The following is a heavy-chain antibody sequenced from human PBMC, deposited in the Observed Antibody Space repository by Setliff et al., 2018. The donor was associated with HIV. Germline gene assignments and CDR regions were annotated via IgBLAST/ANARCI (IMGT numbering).Heavy chain of an antibody. Sequence: PSETLSLTCTVSYFSIDNGYYWGWIRQPPGKGLEWIASISHSGNTYYNPSLKSRVSISLDTSKNQFSLKLSSATAADTAIYFCAREGGYDYGYTIFYWGQGTLVTVSS. CDR1: YFSIDNGYY. CDR3: AREGGYDYGYTIFY. D-gene: IGHD5-18*01. J-gene: IGHJ4*02. CDR2: ISHSGNT. V-gene: IGHV4-38-2*02.